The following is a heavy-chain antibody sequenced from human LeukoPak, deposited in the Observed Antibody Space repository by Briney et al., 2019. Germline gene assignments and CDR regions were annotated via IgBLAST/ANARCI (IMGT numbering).Heavy chain of an antibody. V-gene: IGHV3-9*01. Sequence: GGSLRLPCAGSGFIFNNYAVHWVRQPPGKGLEWVSGISWNSGSIDYADSVKGRFTISRDNAKNSLYLQMNSLRVEDTAFYYCAKDNRRHYTSGPNPDSLHWGQGALVTVSS. CDR1: GFIFNNYA. CDR3: AKDNRRHYTSGPNPDSLH. J-gene: IGHJ4*02. CDR2: ISWNSGSI. D-gene: IGHD6-19*01.